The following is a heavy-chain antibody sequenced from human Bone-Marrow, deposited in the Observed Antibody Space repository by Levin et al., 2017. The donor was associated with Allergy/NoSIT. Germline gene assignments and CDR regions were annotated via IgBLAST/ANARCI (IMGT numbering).Heavy chain of an antibody. Sequence: GESLKISCAVSGFTFSNYAMHWVRQAPGRGLEWVAFISLDGNTQYYADSVKGRFTFSRDNSNNTLHLQMPSLRVEDTAIYYCAKDTYTCSGGSCYFFDDWGQGALVTVSS. CDR1: GFTFSNYA. D-gene: IGHD2-15*01. CDR2: ISLDGNTQ. V-gene: IGHV3-30*18. CDR3: AKDTYTCSGGSCYFFDD. J-gene: IGHJ4*02.